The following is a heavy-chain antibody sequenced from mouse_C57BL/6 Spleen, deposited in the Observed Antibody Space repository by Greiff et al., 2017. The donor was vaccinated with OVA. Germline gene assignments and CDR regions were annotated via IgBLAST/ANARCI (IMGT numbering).Heavy chain of an antibody. J-gene: IGHJ3*01. V-gene: IGHV1-80*01. Sequence: QVHVKQSGAELVKPGASVKISCKASGYAFSSYWMNWVKQRPGKGLEGIGQIYPGDGDTTYNGKFKGKATLTAAKSSSTAYMQLSSLTSEDSAVYFCARSGGKKAWFAYWGQGTLVTVSA. CDR3: ARSGGKKAWFAY. D-gene: IGHD2-1*01. CDR1: GYAFSSYW. CDR2: IYPGDGDT.